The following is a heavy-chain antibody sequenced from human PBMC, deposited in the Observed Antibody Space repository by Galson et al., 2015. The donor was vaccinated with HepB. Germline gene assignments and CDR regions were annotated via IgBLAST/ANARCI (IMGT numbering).Heavy chain of an antibody. CDR2: ISSSGSTI. D-gene: IGHD3-22*01. J-gene: IGHJ4*02. CDR1: GFTFSSYE. CDR3: ASSKADYYDSSGYCDY. V-gene: IGHV3-48*03. Sequence: SLRLSCAASGFTFSSYEMNWVRQAPGKGLEWVSYISSSGSTIYYADSVKGRFTISRDNAKNSLYLQMDSLRAEDTAVYYCASSKADYYDSSGYCDYWGQGTLVTVSS.